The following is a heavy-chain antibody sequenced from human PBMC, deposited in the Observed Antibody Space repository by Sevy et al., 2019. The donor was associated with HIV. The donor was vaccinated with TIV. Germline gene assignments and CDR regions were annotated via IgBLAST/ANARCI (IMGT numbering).Heavy chain of an antibody. CDR3: ARDKVVGATNDWFDP. J-gene: IGHJ5*02. Sequence: ASVKVSCKASGYTFTGYYMHWVRQAPGQGLEWMGWINPNSGGTNYAQKFQGRVTMTRDTSISTAYMGLSRLRSDDTAVYYCARDKVVGATNDWFDPWGQGTLVTVSS. D-gene: IGHD1-26*01. CDR2: INPNSGGT. V-gene: IGHV1-2*02. CDR1: GYTFTGYY.